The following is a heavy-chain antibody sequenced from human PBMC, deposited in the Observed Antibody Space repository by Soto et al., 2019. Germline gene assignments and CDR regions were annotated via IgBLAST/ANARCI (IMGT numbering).Heavy chain of an antibody. CDR1: GFTFSSCG. V-gene: IGHV3-30*18. J-gene: IGHJ4*02. D-gene: IGHD1-1*01. Sequence: PGGSLRLSCAASGFTFSSCGMHWVRQAPGKGLEWVAVISYDGNNKYYADSVKGRLTISRDNSKNTVSLQMNSPRAEDTAVYYCAKERTRHFDYWGQGIPVTSPQ. CDR3: AKERTRHFDY. CDR2: ISYDGNNK.